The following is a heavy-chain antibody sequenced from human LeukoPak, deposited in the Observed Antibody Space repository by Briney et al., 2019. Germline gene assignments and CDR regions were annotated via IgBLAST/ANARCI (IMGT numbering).Heavy chain of an antibody. V-gene: IGHV3-30*18. J-gene: IGHJ4*02. CDR3: AKDQWYCSGGSCYGVDY. CDR2: ISYDGSSK. CDR1: GFTFSTYG. Sequence: GRSLRLSCAASGFTFSTYGMLWVRQAPGKGLVWPAVISYDGSSKYYADCVKGRFTISRDNHKNTLYLQMTNLRTEDTAVFYCAKDQWYCSGGSCYGVDYWGQGTLVTVSS. D-gene: IGHD2-15*01.